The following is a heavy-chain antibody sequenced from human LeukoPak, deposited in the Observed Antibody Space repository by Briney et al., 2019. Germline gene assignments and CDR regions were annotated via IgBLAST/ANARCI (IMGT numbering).Heavy chain of an antibody. CDR1: GYTFTSYG. D-gene: IGHD5-24*01. Sequence: SVKVSCKASGYTFTSYGISWVRQAPGQGLEWMGRIIPILGIANYAQKFQGRVTITADKSTSTAYMELSSLRSEDTAVYYCATQPLDGYNAGTVSYYFDYWGQGTLVTVSS. J-gene: IGHJ4*02. CDR3: ATQPLDGYNAGTVSYYFDY. V-gene: IGHV1-69*04. CDR2: IIPILGIA.